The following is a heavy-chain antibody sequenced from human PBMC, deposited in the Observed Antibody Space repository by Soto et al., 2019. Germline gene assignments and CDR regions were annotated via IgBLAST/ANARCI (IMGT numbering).Heavy chain of an antibody. CDR1: GYTFTSYG. CDR2: ISAYNGNT. V-gene: IGHV1-18*01. J-gene: IGHJ6*02. Sequence: QVQLVQSGDEVKKPGASVKVSCKASGYTFTSYGISWVRQAPGQGLEWMGWISAYNGNTNYAQKLQGRVTMTTDTSTSTAYMDLRSLRSDDTAVYYCARDQSRTYYYYYGMDVWGQGTTVSVSS. CDR3: ARDQSRTYYYYYGMDV.